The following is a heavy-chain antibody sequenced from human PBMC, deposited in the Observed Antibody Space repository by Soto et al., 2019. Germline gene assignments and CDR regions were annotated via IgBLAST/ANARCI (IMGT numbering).Heavy chain of an antibody. CDR2: ISRDGGRT. CDR1: GFTFSSQE. Sequence: AGGSLRLSCAASGFTFSSQEMTWVRQAPGKGLEWVSGISRDGGRTYYADSVKGRFTIARDNAQNPGYLQLNSLRAEDTAEYFCACWAGSNRAPYWGTLDYWGQEILVTVSS. V-gene: IGHV3-23*01. D-gene: IGHD7-27*01. CDR3: ACWAGSNRAPYWGTLDY. J-gene: IGHJ4*02.